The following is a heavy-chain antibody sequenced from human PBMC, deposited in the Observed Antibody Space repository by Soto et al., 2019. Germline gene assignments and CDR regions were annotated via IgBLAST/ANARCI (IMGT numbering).Heavy chain of an antibody. CDR1: GFMFRNYA. J-gene: IGHJ4*02. Sequence: PGGPLRLSYAASGFMFRNYAMSWVRHVPGKVLEWVLFFSGSGTGTYYADSVEGRLTISRDNSKNTLYLQMNSLRAEDTAVYFCAKDSEIVATIFDCWGQGTLVIVSS. D-gene: IGHD5-12*01. CDR2: FSGSGTGT. CDR3: AKDSEIVATIFDC. V-gene: IGHV3-23*01.